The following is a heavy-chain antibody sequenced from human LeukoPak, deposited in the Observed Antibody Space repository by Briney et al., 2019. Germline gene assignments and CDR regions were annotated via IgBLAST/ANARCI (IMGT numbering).Heavy chain of an antibody. CDR1: GFTFDDHD. V-gene: IGHV3-9*01. D-gene: IGHD6-19*01. CDR2: DHI. CDR3: AKDFGAAVAGTGGALDV. Sequence: PGGSLRLSCEGSGFTFDDHDMHWVRQAPGKGLEWVSSDHINSADSVKGRFAVSRDNAKNSVYLQINSVRPEDTALYFCAKDFGAAVAGTGGALDVWGQGVMVTVSS. J-gene: IGHJ3*01.